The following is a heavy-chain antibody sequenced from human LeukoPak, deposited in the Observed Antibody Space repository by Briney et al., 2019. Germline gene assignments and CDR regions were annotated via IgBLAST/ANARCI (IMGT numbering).Heavy chain of an antibody. J-gene: IGHJ4*02. CDR2: IKGDESAR. CDR3: ARDVGGSLDY. CDR1: GFTFRTYW. Sequence: PGGSLRLSCAASGFTFRTYWVAWVRQAPGKGLEWVANIKGDESARHQADSVKGRFTISRDNAQNSVYLQMSSLRGEDTAVYYCARDVGGSLDYWGQGTLVTVSS. D-gene: IGHD1-26*01. V-gene: IGHV3-7*01.